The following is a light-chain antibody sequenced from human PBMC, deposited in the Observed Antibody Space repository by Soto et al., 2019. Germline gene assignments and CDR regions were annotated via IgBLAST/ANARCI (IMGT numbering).Light chain of an antibody. J-gene: IGKJ1*01. CDR1: QGISNY. CDR3: QKYNSAPRT. Sequence: DIQMTQSPSSRSASVGDRVTITCRASQGISNYLAWYQQKAGKAPKLLIYGASTLQSGVPLRFSGSGSGTDFTLTISSLQPEDVATYYCQKYNSAPRTFGQGTKVDIK. V-gene: IGKV1-27*01. CDR2: GAS.